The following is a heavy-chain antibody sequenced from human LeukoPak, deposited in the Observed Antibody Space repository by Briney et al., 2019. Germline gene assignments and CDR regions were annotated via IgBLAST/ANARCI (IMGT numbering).Heavy chain of an antibody. CDR3: ARDARRGYSGYDLDY. CDR1: GGTFSSYA. CDR2: IIPIFGTA. Sequence: SVKVSCKASGGTFSSYAISWVRQAPGQGLEWMGGIIPIFGTANYAQKFQGRVTITADKSTSTAYMELSSLRSEDTAVYYCARDARRGYSGYDLDYWGQGTPVTVSS. V-gene: IGHV1-69*06. D-gene: IGHD5-12*01. J-gene: IGHJ4*02.